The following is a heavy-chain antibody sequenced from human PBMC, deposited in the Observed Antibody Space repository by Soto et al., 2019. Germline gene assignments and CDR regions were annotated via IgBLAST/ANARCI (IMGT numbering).Heavy chain of an antibody. CDR2: IGYAGDT. D-gene: IGHD2-21*02. CDR3: ARGENAVVTVTNPAFDI. V-gene: IGHV3-13*01. CDR1: GFTFSNYD. J-gene: IGHJ3*02. Sequence: PGGSLRLSCAASGFTFSNYDMHWVRQGPGKGLEWVSAIGYAGDTYYPDSVKGRFINSRQNAKNSLYLEMNNLRAGDTAVYYCARGENAVVTVTNPAFDIWGRGTMVTVSS.